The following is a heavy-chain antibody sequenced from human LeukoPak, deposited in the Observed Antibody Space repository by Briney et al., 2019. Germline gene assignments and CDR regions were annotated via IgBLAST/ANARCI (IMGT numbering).Heavy chain of an antibody. CDR1: GGSISSYY. D-gene: IGHD2-21*02. Sequence: SETLSLTCTVSGGSISSYYWNWIRQPPGKGLEWIGSIYYSGSTNYNPSLKSRVTISVDTSKNQFSLKLSSVTAADTAVYYCARSHGGDDWYFDLWGRGTLVTVSS. V-gene: IGHV4-59*08. J-gene: IGHJ2*01. CDR2: IYYSGST. CDR3: ARSHGGDDWYFDL.